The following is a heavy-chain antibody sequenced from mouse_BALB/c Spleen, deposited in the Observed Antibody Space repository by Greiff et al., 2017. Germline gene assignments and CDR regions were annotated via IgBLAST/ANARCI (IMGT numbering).Heavy chain of an antibody. J-gene: IGHJ3*01. CDR1: GFTFSSYT. CDR3: TRGQLGLRDWFAC. CDR2: ISSGGSYT. D-gene: IGHD3-2*01. V-gene: IGHV5-6-4*01. Sequence: EVKVVESGGGLVKPGGSLKLSCAASGFTFSSYTMSWVRQTPEKRLEWVATISSGGSYTYYPDSVKGRFTISRDNAKNTLYLQMSSLKSEDTAMYYCTRGQLGLRDWFACWGQGTLVTVSA.